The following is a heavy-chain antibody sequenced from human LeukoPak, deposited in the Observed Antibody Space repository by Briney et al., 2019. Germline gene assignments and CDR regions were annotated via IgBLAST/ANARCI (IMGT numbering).Heavy chain of an antibody. V-gene: IGHV1-8*01. Sequence: ASVKVSCKASGYTFTSYDVNWVRQASGQGLEWMGWTDPNSGITGYAQKFQGRLTITRDTSISTAYMELSSLTSEDTAVYYCARSIPIDFWGQGTLVTVSS. CDR3: ARSIPIDF. CDR1: GYTFTSYD. CDR2: TDPNSGIT. D-gene: IGHD2-21*01. J-gene: IGHJ4*02.